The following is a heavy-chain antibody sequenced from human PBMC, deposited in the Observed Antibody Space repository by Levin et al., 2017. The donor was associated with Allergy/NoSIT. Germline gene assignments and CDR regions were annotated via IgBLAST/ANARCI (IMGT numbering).Heavy chain of an antibody. V-gene: IGHV3-23*01. CDR2: ISGSGGST. J-gene: IGHJ6*03. D-gene: IGHD4-17*01. CDR3: AKYYGDYPYYYYYMDV. CDR1: GFTFSSYA. Sequence: ETLSLTCAASGFTFSSYAMSWVRQAPGKGLEWVSAISGSGGSTYYAGSVKGRFTISRDNSKSTLYLQMNSLRAEDTAVFYCAKYYGDYPYYYYYMDVWGKGTTVTVSS.